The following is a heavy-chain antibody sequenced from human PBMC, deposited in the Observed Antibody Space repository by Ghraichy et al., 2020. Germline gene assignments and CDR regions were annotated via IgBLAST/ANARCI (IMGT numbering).Heavy chain of an antibody. D-gene: IGHD3-16*01. CDR2: INHSGST. J-gene: IGHJ4*02. CDR3: AISVWGHTGGIDY. Sequence: SETLSLTCAVYGGSFSGYYWSWIRQPPGKGLEWIGEINHSGSTNYNPSLKSRVTISVDTSKNQFSLKLSSVTAADTAVYYCAISVWGHTGGIDYWGQGTLVTVSS. CDR1: GGSFSGYY. V-gene: IGHV4-34*01.